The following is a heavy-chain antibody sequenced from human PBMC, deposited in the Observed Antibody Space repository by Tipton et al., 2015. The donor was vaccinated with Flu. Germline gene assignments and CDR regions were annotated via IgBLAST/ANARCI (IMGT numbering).Heavy chain of an antibody. J-gene: IGHJ6*02. Sequence: TLSLTCTDSGGSISSYYWSWIRQPPGKGLEWIGYIYYGGSTNYNPSLKSRVTISVDTSKNQFSLKLSSVTAADTAVYYCARLMVAGTDYYYGMDVWGQGTTVTVSS. CDR3: ARLMVAGTDYYYGMDV. V-gene: IGHV4-59*08. D-gene: IGHD6-19*01. CDR2: IYYGGST. CDR1: GGSISSYY.